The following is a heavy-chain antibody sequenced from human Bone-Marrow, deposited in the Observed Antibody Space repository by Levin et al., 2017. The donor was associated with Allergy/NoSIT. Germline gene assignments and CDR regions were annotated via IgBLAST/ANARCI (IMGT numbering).Heavy chain of an antibody. Sequence: PGGSLRLSCAASGFTFSNHAMTWVRQAPGKGLEWVSSISHSDDNTYYADSVKGRFTISRDNSKNTLYLQMNSLRVDDTAVYFCARDIDFLRGRFDCWGQGTLVTVSS. CDR3: ARDIDFLRGRFDC. V-gene: IGHV3-23*01. D-gene: IGHD3-16*02. CDR1: GFTFSNHA. CDR2: ISHSDDNT. J-gene: IGHJ4*02.